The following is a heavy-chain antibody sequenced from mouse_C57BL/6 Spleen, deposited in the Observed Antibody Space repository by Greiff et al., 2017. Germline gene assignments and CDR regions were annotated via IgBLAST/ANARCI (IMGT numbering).Heavy chain of an antibody. J-gene: IGHJ2*01. V-gene: IGHV1-59*01. CDR3: ARVEAAQGTNFED. Sequence: QVQLQQPGAELVRPGTSVKLSCKASGYTFTSYWMHWVKQRPGQGLEWIGVIDPSDSYTNYNQKFKGKATLTVDTSSSTAYMQLSSLTSEDSAVYYCARVEAAQGTNFEDWGQGTTLTVSS. CDR1: GYTFTSYW. D-gene: IGHD3-2*02. CDR2: IDPSDSYT.